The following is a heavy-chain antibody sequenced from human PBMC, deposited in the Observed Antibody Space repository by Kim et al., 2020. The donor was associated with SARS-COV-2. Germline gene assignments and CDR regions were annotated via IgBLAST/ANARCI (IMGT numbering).Heavy chain of an antibody. Sequence: RVTISVDTSKNQFSLKLSSVTAADTAVYYCARPGDYDYVWGRKRDAFDIWGQGTMVTVSS. J-gene: IGHJ3*02. V-gene: IGHV4-39*01. CDR3: ARPGDYDYVWGRKRDAFDI. D-gene: IGHD3-16*01.